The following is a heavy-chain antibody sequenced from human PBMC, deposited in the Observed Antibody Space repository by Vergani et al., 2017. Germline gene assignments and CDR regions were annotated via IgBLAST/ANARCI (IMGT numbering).Heavy chain of an antibody. V-gene: IGHV3-43*01. CDR2: ISWNGGST. J-gene: IGHJ4*02. CDR1: GFTFDDYT. CDR3: ARERNAYYDFWSGYYTQYYFDY. D-gene: IGHD3-3*01. Sequence: EVQLVESGGVVVQPGGSLRLSCAASGFTFDDYTMHWVRQAPGKSLEWVSLISWNGGSTGYADSVKGRFTISRDNAKNSLYLQMNSLRAEDTALYYCARERNAYYDFWSGYYTQYYFDYWGQGTLVTVSS.